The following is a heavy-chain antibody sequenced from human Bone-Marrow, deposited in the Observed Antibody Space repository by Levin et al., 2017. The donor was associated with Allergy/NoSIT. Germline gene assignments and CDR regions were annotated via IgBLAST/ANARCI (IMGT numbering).Heavy chain of an antibody. CDR3: GESLQS. CDR2: IYTGDNA. Sequence: GGSLRLSCTASGFSVRNKYMTWVRQAPGKGLEWVSLIYTGDNANYADSVKGRFTMSRDNSENMLYLQMNSLRAEDTAVYYCGESLQSWGQGTLVTVSS. V-gene: IGHV3-66*01. J-gene: IGHJ5*02. CDR1: GFSVRNKY.